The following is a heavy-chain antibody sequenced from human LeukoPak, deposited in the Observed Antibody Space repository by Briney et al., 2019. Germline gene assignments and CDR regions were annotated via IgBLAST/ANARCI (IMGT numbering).Heavy chain of an antibody. D-gene: IGHD6-19*01. V-gene: IGHV4-59*08. CDR2: IYYSGST. Sequence: SETLSLTCTVSGGSISSYYWSWIRQPPGKGLEWIGCIYYSGSTNYNPSLKSRVTISVDTSKNQFSLKLSSVTAADTAVYYCARHDRYIAVAGTRFDYWGQGTLVTVSS. CDR1: GGSISSYY. CDR3: ARHDRYIAVAGTRFDY. J-gene: IGHJ4*02.